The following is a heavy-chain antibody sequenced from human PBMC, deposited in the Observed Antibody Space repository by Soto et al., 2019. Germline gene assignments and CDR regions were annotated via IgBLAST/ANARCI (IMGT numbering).Heavy chain of an antibody. Sequence: GGSLRLSCAASGFTFSSYAMSWVRQAPGKGLEWVSAISGSGGSTYYADSVKGRFTISRDNAKNSLYLQMNSLRDEDTSVYYCAREGQYSSGWPFDYWGQGTLVTVSS. V-gene: IGHV3-23*01. CDR1: GFTFSSYA. CDR3: AREGQYSSGWPFDY. CDR2: ISGSGGST. J-gene: IGHJ4*02. D-gene: IGHD6-19*01.